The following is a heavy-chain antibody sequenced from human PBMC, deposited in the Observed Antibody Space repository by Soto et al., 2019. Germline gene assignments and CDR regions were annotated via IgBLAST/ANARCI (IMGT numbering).Heavy chain of an antibody. CDR3: GGGLGGYNDDDYDD. Sequence: GGSLRLSCAASGFTFSSYAMSWVRQAPGKGMEWVAAISGSGGSTYYADSVKGRFTISRENPKNTLYLQMNSLRAEDAAVYYCGGGLGGYNDDDYDDWGQGTPVTVSS. D-gene: IGHD2-15*01. J-gene: IGHJ4*02. V-gene: IGHV3-23*01. CDR1: GFTFSSYA. CDR2: ISGSGGST.